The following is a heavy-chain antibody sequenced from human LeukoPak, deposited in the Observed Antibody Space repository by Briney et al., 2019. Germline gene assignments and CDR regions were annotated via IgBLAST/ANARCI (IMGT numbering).Heavy chain of an antibody. J-gene: IGHJ6*02. D-gene: IGHD6-19*01. CDR2: IYYSGST. V-gene: IGHV4-39*01. Sequence: SETLSLTCTVSGGSISSSSYYWGWIRQPPGKGLEWIGSIYYSGSTYYNPSLKSRVTISVDTSKNQFSLKLSSVTAADTAVYHCARHEQFSYYYYGMDVWGQGTTVTVSS. CDR1: GGSISSSSYY. CDR3: ARHEQFSYYYYGMDV.